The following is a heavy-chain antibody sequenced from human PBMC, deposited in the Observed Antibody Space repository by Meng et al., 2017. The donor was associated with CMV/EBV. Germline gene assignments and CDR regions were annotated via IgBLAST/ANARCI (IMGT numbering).Heavy chain of an antibody. CDR1: GFTFSNYG. Sequence: GGSLRLSCAAPGFTFSNYGMHWVRQAPGKGLEWLAFIPYDGSDKYYADSVKGRFTISRDNSRNTLFLQMNSLRTEDTAVYFCAKDLSPIAVVPPDYADNWGQGTMVTVSS. J-gene: IGHJ4*02. CDR3: AKDLSPIAVVPPDYADN. CDR2: IPYDGSDK. V-gene: IGHV3-30*02. D-gene: IGHD2-2*01.